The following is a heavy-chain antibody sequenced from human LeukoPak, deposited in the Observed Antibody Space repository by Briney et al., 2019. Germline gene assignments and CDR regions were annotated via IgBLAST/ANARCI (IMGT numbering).Heavy chain of an antibody. CDR3: ANEPPYFVVVTAIFDY. D-gene: IGHD2-21*02. Sequence: PGGSLRLSCAASGFTFSSYAMSWVRQAPGKGLEWVSAISGSGGSTYYADSVKGRFTISRDNSKNTLYLQMNSLRAEDTAVYYCANEPPYFVVVTAIFDYWSQGTLVTVSS. CDR2: ISGSGGST. J-gene: IGHJ4*02. CDR1: GFTFSSYA. V-gene: IGHV3-23*01.